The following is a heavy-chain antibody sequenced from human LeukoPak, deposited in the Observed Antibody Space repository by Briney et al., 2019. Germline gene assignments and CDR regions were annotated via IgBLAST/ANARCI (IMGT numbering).Heavy chain of an antibody. V-gene: IGHV4-59*08. J-gene: IGHJ4*02. D-gene: IGHD6-19*01. CDR1: GGSIGSHY. CDR3: ARQRIAVADHFDL. CDR2: IYYTGNT. Sequence: SETLPLTCTVSGGSIGSHYWNWIRQSPGKGLEWIGYIYYTGNTKYNPSLEGRVSMSVDTSKNHFSLNLNSVTATDTAVYYCARQRIAVADHFDLWGQGTLVAVSS.